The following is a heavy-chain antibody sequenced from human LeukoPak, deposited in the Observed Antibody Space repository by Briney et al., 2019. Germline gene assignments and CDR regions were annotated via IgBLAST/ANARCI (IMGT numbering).Heavy chain of an antibody. J-gene: IGHJ4*02. CDR1: GFTFNNYG. CDR2: IRYDGSNK. Sequence: GGSLRLSCAASGFTFNNYGMHWVRQAPGKGLEWVAFIRYDGSNKYYADSVKGRFTISRDNSKNTLYLQMNSLRAEDTAVYYCAKDYYYDSSGYPFDYWGQGTLVTVSS. CDR3: AKDYYYDSSGYPFDY. V-gene: IGHV3-30*02. D-gene: IGHD3-22*01.